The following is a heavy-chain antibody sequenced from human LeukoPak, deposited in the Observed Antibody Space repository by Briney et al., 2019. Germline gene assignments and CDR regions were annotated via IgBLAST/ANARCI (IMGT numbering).Heavy chain of an antibody. CDR1: GYSSSNYG. J-gene: IGHJ4*02. CDR3: ARLIRAAALIDY. D-gene: IGHD6-25*01. CDR2: ISAADGDT. Sequence: ASVKVSCKASGYSSSNYGVTWVRQAPGQGLEWMGWISAADGDTDYVQKFQGRLTLTTDTSTRTAYMDLRSLRSDDTAVYYCARLIRAAALIDYWGQGTLVTVSS. V-gene: IGHV1-18*01.